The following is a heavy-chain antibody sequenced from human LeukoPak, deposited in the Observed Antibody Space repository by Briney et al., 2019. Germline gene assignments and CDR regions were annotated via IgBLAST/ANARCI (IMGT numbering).Heavy chain of an antibody. CDR1: GYAFTTYA. D-gene: IGHD1-26*01. V-gene: IGHV1-3*03. CDR2: INAGNGNT. CDR3: ARSYSGSLATVDY. Sequence: GASVKVSRKASGYAFTTYAIHWVRQAPGQRLEWMGWINAGNGNTKYSQQFQVRVTITRDTSASTAYMELSSLTSEDMAIYYCARSYSGSLATVDYWGQGTLVTVSS. J-gene: IGHJ4*02.